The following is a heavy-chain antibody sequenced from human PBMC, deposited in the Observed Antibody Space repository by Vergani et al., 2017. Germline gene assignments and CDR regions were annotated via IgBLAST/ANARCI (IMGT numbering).Heavy chain of an antibody. D-gene: IGHD3-10*01. CDR3: AVITMVRGVKGIFDY. V-gene: IGHV1-2*02. CDR2: INPNSGGT. J-gene: IGHJ4*02. Sequence: QVQLVQSGAEVKKPGASVKVSCEASGYTFTGYYMHWVRQAPGQGLEWMGWINPNSGGTNYAQKFQGRVTMTRDTSISTAYMELSRLRSDDTAVYYCAVITMVRGVKGIFDYWGQGTLVTVSS. CDR1: GYTFTGYY.